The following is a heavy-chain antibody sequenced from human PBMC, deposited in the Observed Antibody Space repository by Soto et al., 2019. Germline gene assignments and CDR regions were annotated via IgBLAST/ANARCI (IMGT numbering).Heavy chain of an antibody. J-gene: IGHJ5*02. CDR1: GFTFRNYW. CDR2: INSDGSIT. V-gene: IGHV3-74*01. D-gene: IGHD1-1*01. Sequence: EVQLVESGGGLVQPGGSLRVSCAASGFTFRNYWMHWVHQAPGKGLMWVSRINSDGSITNYADSVKGRFTISRDNARNTLFLQVNSLRVEDTAVYYCARGSPLETAYWFDLWGQGTLVTVSS. CDR3: ARGSPLETAYWFDL.